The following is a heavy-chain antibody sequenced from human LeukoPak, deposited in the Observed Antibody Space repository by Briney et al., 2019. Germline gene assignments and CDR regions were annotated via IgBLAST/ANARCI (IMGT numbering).Heavy chain of an antibody. CDR1: GGSFSGYY. D-gene: IGHD3-22*01. Sequence: SETLSLTCAVYGGSFSGYYWSWIRQPPGKGLEWIGEINHSGSTNYNPSLKSRVTISVGTSKNQFSLKLSSVTAADTAVYYCARGTSENYYDSSGYYYLFDYWGQGTLVIVSS. CDR3: ARGTSENYYDSSGYYYLFDY. V-gene: IGHV4-34*01. J-gene: IGHJ4*02. CDR2: INHSGST.